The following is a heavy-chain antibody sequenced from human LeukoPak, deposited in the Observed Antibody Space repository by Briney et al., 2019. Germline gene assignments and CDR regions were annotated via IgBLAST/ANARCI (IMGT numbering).Heavy chain of an antibody. CDR3: ARALYGY. J-gene: IGHJ4*02. CDR1: GGSFSGYY. CDR2: INHGGST. Sequence: SETLSLTCAVYGGSFSGYYWSWIRQPPGKGLEWIGEINHGGSTNYNPSPMSRVTISVDTSKNQFSLKRSSVPAADTAVYYCARALYGYWGEGTLVSVSS. V-gene: IGHV4-34*01. D-gene: IGHD4-17*01.